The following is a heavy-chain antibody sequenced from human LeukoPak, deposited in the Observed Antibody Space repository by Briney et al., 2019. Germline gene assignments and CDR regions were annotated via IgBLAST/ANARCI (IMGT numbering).Heavy chain of an antibody. CDR3: ARDYSSGWYNWFDP. CDR1: GFTFDEYG. V-gene: IGHV3-20*01. CDR2: INWNGGST. J-gene: IGHJ5*02. D-gene: IGHD6-19*01. Sequence: GGSLRLSCAASGFTFDEYGMSWVRQAPGKGLEWASGINWNGGSTGYADSVKGRFTISRDNAKNSLYLQMSSLRVEDTALYHCARDYSSGWYNWFDPWGQGTLVTVSS.